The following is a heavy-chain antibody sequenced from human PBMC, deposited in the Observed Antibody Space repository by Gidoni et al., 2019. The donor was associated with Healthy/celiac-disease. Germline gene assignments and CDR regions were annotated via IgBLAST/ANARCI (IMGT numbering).Heavy chain of an antibody. D-gene: IGHD3-3*01. J-gene: IGHJ4*02. V-gene: IGHV4-34*01. CDR2: INHSGST. CDR1: GGSFSGYY. CDR3: ARNNDFWSGYYPI. Sequence: QVQLQQWGAGLLKPSETLSLTCAVYGGSFSGYYWSWIRQPPGKGLDWIGEINHSGSTNYNPSLKSRVTISVDTSKNQFSLNLSSVTAADTAVYYCARNNDFWSGYYPIWGQGTLVTVSS.